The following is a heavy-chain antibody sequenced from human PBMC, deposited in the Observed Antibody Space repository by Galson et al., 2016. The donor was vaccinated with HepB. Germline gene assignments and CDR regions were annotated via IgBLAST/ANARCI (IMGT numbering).Heavy chain of an antibody. V-gene: IGHV3-21*01. D-gene: IGHD4-17*01. CDR3: ARDNGDLDY. J-gene: IGHJ4*02. Sequence: SLRLSCADSGFTFRSYSMNWVRQAPGRGLEWVSSISSTSSYIYYADSVRGRFTTSRDNAKNSLYLQMNSLRAEDTAVYYCARDNGDLDYWGQGTLITVSS. CDR2: ISSTSSYI. CDR1: GFTFRSYS.